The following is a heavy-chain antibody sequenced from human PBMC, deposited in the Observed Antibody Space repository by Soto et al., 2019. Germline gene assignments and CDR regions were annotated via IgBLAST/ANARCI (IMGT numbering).Heavy chain of an antibody. CDR2: IRSKDRGGTE. CDR1: AFSHRDYA. CDR3: ARHARVGESLPLNYYAVDG. Sequence: SRRRSGFAGAFSHRDYAMNWFRQASRKGMGRVGFIRSKDRGGTEHYAASVRGRFTISRDDAKSVAYLQMDSLKTEDTGVYYCARHARVGESLPLNYYAVDGWGQGTTGTVSS. D-gene: IGHD3-10*01. J-gene: IGHJ6*02. V-gene: IGHV3-49*03.